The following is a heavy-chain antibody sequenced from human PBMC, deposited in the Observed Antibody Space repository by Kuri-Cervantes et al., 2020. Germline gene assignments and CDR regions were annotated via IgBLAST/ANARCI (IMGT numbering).Heavy chain of an antibody. CDR3: AKDTQCYDFWSGYYGRGAFDI. J-gene: IGHJ3*02. CDR1: GFTFSDYY. V-gene: IGHV3-11*01. Sequence: GESLKISCAASGFTFSDYYMSWIRQAPGKGLEWVSYISSSGSTIYYADSVKGRFTISRDNSKNTLYLQMNSLRAEDTAVYYCAKDTQCYDFWSGYYGRGAFDIWGQGTMVTVSS. D-gene: IGHD3-3*01. CDR2: ISSSGSTI.